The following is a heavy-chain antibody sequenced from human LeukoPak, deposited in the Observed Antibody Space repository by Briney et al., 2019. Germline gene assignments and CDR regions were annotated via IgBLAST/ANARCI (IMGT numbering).Heavy chain of an antibody. CDR2: ISGSGGST. V-gene: IGHV3-23*01. D-gene: IGHD3-10*01. CDR1: GFTFSSFA. CDR3: AKGDGSGSYYDY. J-gene: IGHJ4*02. Sequence: GSLRLSCAASGFTFSSFAINLVRPAPGKGLEWVSAISGSGGSTYYAGSVKGRFTISRDNSKNTLYLQMNSLRAEDTAVYYCAKGDGSGSYYDYWGQGTLVTVSS.